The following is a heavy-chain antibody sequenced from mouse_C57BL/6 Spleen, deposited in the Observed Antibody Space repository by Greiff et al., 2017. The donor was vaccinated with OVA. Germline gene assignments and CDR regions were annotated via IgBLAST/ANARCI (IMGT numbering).Heavy chain of an antibody. Sequence: VNVVESGAELVRPGTSVKVSCKASGYAFTNYLIEWVKQRPGQGLEWIGVINPGSGGTNYNEKFKGKATLTADKSSSTAYMQLSSLTSEDSAVYFCARGVTTVVARAMDYWGQGTSVTVSS. J-gene: IGHJ4*01. CDR1: GYAFTNYL. V-gene: IGHV1-54*01. D-gene: IGHD1-1*01. CDR2: INPGSGGT. CDR3: ARGVTTVVARAMDY.